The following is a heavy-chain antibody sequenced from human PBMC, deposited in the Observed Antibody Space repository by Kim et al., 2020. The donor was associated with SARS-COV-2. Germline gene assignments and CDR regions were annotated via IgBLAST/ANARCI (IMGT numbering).Heavy chain of an antibody. D-gene: IGHD3-10*01. CDR3: ARDGDRLLWFGELAPTYWFDP. CDR1: GFTFSSYG. J-gene: IGHJ5*02. V-gene: IGHV3-33*05. Sequence: GGSLRLSCAASGFTFSSYGMHWVRQAPGKGLEWVAVISYDGSNKYYADSVKGRFTISRDNSKNTLYLQMNSLRAEDTAVYYCARDGDRLLWFGELAPTYWFDPWGQGTLVTVSS. CDR2: ISYDGSNK.